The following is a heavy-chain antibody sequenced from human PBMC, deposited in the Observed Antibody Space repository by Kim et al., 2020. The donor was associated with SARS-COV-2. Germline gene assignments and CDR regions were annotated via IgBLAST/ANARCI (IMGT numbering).Heavy chain of an antibody. CDR3: ARHRMSTVTYDAFDI. Sequence: GESLKISCKGSGYSFTSYWIGWVRQMPGKGLEWMGIIYPGDSDTRYSPSFQGQVTISADKSISTAYLQWSSLKASDTAMYYCARHRMSTVTYDAFDIWGQGTMVTVSS. CDR1: GYSFTSYW. CDR2: IYPGDSDT. V-gene: IGHV5-51*01. D-gene: IGHD4-17*01. J-gene: IGHJ3*02.